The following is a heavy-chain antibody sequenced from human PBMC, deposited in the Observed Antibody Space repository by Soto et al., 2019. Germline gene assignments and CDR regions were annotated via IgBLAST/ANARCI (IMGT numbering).Heavy chain of an antibody. J-gene: IGHJ4*02. D-gene: IGHD3-22*01. CDR3: ARAVEGYYDSSGYYLGY. CDR2: IIPIFGTA. CDR1: EGTFSSYA. Sequence: QVQLVQSGAEVKKPGSSVKVSCKASEGTFSSYAISWVRQAPGQGLEWMGGIIPIFGTANYAQKFQGRVTITADESTSTAYMELSSLRSEDTAVYYCARAVEGYYDSSGYYLGYWGQGTLVTVSS. V-gene: IGHV1-69*01.